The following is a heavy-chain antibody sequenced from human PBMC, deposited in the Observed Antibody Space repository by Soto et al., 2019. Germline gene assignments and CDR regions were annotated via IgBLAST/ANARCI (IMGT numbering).Heavy chain of an antibody. CDR2: IIPFFGKT. Sequence: SVKVSCKASGGTFSSYAISWVRQAPGQGLEWMGWIIPFFGKTNYAQKFQGRVTMTADESTSTAYMELRSLRSDDTAVYYCARVEYSGYDLVDYWGQGTLVTVSS. CDR3: ARVEYSGYDLVDY. CDR1: GGTFSSYA. V-gene: IGHV1-69*13. D-gene: IGHD5-12*01. J-gene: IGHJ4*02.